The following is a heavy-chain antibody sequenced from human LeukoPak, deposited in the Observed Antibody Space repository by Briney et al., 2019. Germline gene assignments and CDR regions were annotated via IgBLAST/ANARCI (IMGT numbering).Heavy chain of an antibody. CDR2: ISRSGSTI. D-gene: IGHD5-24*01. CDR1: GFTFRDHE. V-gene: IGHV3-48*03. Sequence: GGSLRLSCAASGFTFRDHEMNWVRQAPGKGLEWVSYISRSGSTINYADSVKGRFTISRDNAKNSLYLQMNNLRAEDTAVYYCARDGGAGYILVTPYYFDYWGQGTLVTVSS. CDR3: ARDGGAGYILVTPYYFDY. J-gene: IGHJ4*02.